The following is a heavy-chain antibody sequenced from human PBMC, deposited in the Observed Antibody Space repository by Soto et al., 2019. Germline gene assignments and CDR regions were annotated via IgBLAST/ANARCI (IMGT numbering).Heavy chain of an antibody. CDR2: LMSKTDGGTT. CDR1: GFDFSKAW. CDR3: AAGTGRTDLDY. Sequence: EVQLVESGGGLVKPGGSLRLSCAASGFDFSKAWMSWVRQAPGKGLEWVGRLMSKTDGGTTVYAAPVKGRFTISRDYSKNTLYLQMSSLNTEDTAVYYCAAGTGRTDLDYWGKGTLVTVSS. J-gene: IGHJ4*02. D-gene: IGHD2-2*01. V-gene: IGHV3-15*01.